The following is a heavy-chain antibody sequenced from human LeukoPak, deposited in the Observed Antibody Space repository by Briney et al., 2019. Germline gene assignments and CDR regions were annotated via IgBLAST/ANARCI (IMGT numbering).Heavy chain of an antibody. J-gene: IGHJ4*02. D-gene: IGHD5-24*01. CDR2: ISGSSGLT. CDR1: GFTFSNHA. V-gene: IGHV3-23*01. Sequence: PGGSLRLSCAASGFTFSNHAMSWVRQAPGRGLEWVSAISGSSGLTYYADSVKGRFTISRDNAKNSLYLQMNSLRAEDTAIYYCTRVGYIDEGIDYWGQGTLVTVSS. CDR3: TRVGYIDEGIDY.